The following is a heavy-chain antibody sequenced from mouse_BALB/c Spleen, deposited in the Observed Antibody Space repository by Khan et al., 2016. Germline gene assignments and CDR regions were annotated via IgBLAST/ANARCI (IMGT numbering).Heavy chain of an antibody. J-gene: IGHJ2*01. CDR1: GYTFTIYS. CDR3: ARSRGMGGYCLFAY. V-gene: IGHV1-4*01. Sequence: QVRLQQSGAELARPGASVKMSCKASGYTFTIYSIHWVKQRPGQGLEWIGYINPSSGYTNYNQKFKDKATLTADKSSSTAYMQLSSLTSEDSAVXSCARSRGMGGYCLFAYWGQGTPLTVSS. D-gene: IGHD2-3*01. CDR2: INPSSGYT.